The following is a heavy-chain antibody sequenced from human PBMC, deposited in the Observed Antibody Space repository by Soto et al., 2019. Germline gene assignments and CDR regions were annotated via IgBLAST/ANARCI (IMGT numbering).Heavy chain of an antibody. D-gene: IGHD5-12*01. CDR1: GGAFGSYA. CDR3: TRHRGYSSGYWGQDF. J-gene: IGHJ4*02. CDR2: IIPMFDTT. V-gene: IGHV1-69*01. Sequence: QVQLVQSGAEVKKPGSSVKVSCKASGGAFGSYAINWVRQAPGQGLEWMGGIIPMFDTTNYAQRFQGRVTVTADESTSTVYLALTRLRSEDTGMYYCTRHRGYSSGYWGQDFWGQGTLVTVSS.